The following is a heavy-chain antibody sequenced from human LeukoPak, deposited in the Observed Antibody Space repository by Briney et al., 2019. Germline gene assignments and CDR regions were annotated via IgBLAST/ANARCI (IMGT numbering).Heavy chain of an antibody. CDR2: INSGSDII. J-gene: IGHJ4*02. CDR1: GFTFPTYH. V-gene: IGHV3-48*01. D-gene: IGHD2-2*01. CDR3: ARGRGYCSRTTCWYFDY. Sequence: PGGSLRLSCAASGFTFPTYHMVWVRQSPGKGLEWLAYINSGSDIIYYADSVKGRFTISRDNAKNSLYLEMISLGAEDTAVYFCARGRGYCSRTTCWYFDYWGQGTLVTVSS.